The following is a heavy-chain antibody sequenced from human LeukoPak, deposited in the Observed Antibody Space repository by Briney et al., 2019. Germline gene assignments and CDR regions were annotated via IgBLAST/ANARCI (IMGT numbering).Heavy chain of an antibody. D-gene: IGHD6-6*01. V-gene: IGHV3-7*01. J-gene: IGHJ4*02. Sequence: GGSLRLSCAASGFIFRNYWVSWVRQAPGKGLEWVASINQGGSETYYVESVKGRFTISRDNAMNSFFLQMNSLRAEDTAVYYCARLIGDRTIYDYWGQGTLVTVSS. CDR1: GFIFRNYW. CDR3: ARLIGDRTIYDY. CDR2: INQGGSET.